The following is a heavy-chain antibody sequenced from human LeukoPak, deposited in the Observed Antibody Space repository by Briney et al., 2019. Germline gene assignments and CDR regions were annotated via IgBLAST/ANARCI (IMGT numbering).Heavy chain of an antibody. Sequence: GSSLRLSCAASGFIFNSFGIHCVRQARGKRLEGGAFIYYDGSNNFYSDSVKGRFTISRDNSKNTVFLQMSSLRAEDTAVYYCARDHHPGYHDSLGFNWLDPWGQGTLVSVSS. J-gene: IGHJ5*02. CDR2: IYYDGSNN. CDR3: ARDHHPGYHDSLGFNWLDP. D-gene: IGHD3-22*01. V-gene: IGHV3-30*12. CDR1: GFIFNSFG.